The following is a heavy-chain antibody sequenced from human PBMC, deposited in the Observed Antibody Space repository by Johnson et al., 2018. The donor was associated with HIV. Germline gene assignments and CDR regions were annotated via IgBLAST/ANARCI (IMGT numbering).Heavy chain of an antibody. CDR2: IYRGGAT. J-gene: IGHJ3*02. CDR3: TTDRGGEIAVAGPDAFDI. CDR1: GFSVSASY. V-gene: IGHV3-66*01. D-gene: IGHD6-19*01. Sequence: VQLVESGGGLVQPGGSLRLSCAASGFSVSASYMSWLRQAPGKALEWVSVIYRGGATYYAASVQGRFTISRDNSKNTLYLQMNSLRAEDTAVYYCTTDRGGEIAVAGPDAFDIWGQGTMVTVSS.